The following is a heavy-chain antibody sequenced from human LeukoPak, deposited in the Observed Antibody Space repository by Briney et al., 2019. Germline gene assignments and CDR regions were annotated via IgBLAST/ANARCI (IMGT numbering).Heavy chain of an antibody. J-gene: IGHJ4*02. Sequence: PGGSLRLSCAASGFTVSSNYMNWVRQAPGKGLEWVSYISSSSSTIYYADSVKGRFTISRDNAKNSLYLQMNSLRAEDTAVYYCASNYVVDYWGQGTLVTVSS. V-gene: IGHV3-48*04. CDR3: ASNYVVDY. CDR1: GFTVSSNY. CDR2: ISSSSSTI. D-gene: IGHD1-7*01.